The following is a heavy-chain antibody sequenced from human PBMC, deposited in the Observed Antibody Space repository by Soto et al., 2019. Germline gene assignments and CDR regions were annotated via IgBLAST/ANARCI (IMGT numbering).Heavy chain of an antibody. J-gene: IGHJ5*02. V-gene: IGHV3-21*01. CDR3: TRDASRDSSARGWFDP. CDR2: ISSNSAYI. D-gene: IGHD6-13*01. CDR1: GFTFRSXT. Sequence: LXLXCAASGFTFRSXTMNWVPHAPGKGLEWFSTISSNSAYIYYTEALRGRFTISRDNAKNSLHLQMNSLRAEETAVYYCTRDASRDSSARGWFDPWGPGTLGTVSS.